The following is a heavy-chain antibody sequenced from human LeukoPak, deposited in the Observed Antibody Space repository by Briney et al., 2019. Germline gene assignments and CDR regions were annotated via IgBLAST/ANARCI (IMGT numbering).Heavy chain of an antibody. J-gene: IGHJ6*03. CDR3: ARDYSSSWPYYYCYMDV. D-gene: IGHD6-13*01. CDR2: IKQDESEK. CDR1: GFTLSRYW. V-gene: IGHV3-7*01. Sequence: GGSLRLSCAASGFTLSRYWMSWVRQAPGEGPEWVANIKQDESEKYYVDSVKGRFTISRDNAKNSLYLQMNSLRAEDTAVYYCARDYSSSWPYYYCYMDVWGKGTTVTVSS.